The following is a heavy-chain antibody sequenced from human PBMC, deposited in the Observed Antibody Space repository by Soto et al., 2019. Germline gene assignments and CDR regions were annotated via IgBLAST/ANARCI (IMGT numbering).Heavy chain of an antibody. D-gene: IGHD3-22*01. Sequence: SETLSLTCAVYGGCFSGYYWSWIRQPPGKGLEWIGEINHSGSTNYNPSLKSRVTISVDTSKNQFSLKLSSVTAADTAVYYCARDLGYYDSSGYYYDGYWYFDLWGRGTLVTVSS. J-gene: IGHJ2*01. CDR1: GGCFSGYY. V-gene: IGHV4-34*01. CDR3: ARDLGYYDSSGYYYDGYWYFDL. CDR2: INHSGST.